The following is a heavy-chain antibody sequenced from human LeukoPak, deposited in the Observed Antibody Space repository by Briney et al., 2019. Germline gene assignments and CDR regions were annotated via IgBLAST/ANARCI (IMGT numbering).Heavy chain of an antibody. CDR3: ARGHFGMDV. Sequence: GGSLRLSCAAFGFTFSNHWMTWVRQAPGKGLEWVANINPDGGEKNYVDSVKGRFTISRDNARNSLYLQMNSLRVEDTAVYYCARGHFGMDVWGQGTMVTVSS. CDR1: GFTFSNHW. CDR2: INPDGGEK. J-gene: IGHJ6*02. V-gene: IGHV3-7*05.